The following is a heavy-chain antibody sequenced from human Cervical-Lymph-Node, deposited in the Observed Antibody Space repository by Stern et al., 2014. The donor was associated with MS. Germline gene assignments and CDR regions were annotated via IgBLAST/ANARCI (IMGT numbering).Heavy chain of an antibody. CDR2: ISTRGDTI. CDR1: GFNLRTSS. V-gene: IGHV3-21*01. D-gene: IGHD5-24*01. CDR3: ASTDGWFDR. Sequence: VLMGESGGGLVTPGGALRLSRAASGFNLRTSSTNWVRQAPGKGLEWVSFISTRGDTIKYADTVKGRFTISRDNAKNSLYLQLNSLRVEDTAVYFCASTDGWFDRWGQGTLVTVSS. J-gene: IGHJ5*02.